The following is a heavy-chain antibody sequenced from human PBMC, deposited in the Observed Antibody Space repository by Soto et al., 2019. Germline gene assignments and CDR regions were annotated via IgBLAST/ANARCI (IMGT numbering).Heavy chain of an antibody. Sequence: QVQLQQWGAGLLKPSETLSLTCAVFGGSVNSGNYYWSWIRQPPGKGVEWIGEMSHRGGTHLNPSLMIRVTISVETSKIQFSLKMRSVTAADTALYYCARVERGTATTVVDAFDIWGPGTMVTVSS. CDR2: MSHRGGT. CDR3: ARVERGTATTVVDAFDI. CDR1: GGSVNSGNYY. D-gene: IGHD1-1*01. V-gene: IGHV4-34*01. J-gene: IGHJ3*02.